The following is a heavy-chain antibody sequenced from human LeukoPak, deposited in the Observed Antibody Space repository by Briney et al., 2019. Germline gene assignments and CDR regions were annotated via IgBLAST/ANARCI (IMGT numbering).Heavy chain of an antibody. CDR1: GYTFTSYG. CDR3: ARSSLPAAPPEYYYYYYMDV. CDR2: IIPIFGTA. Sequence: GASVTVSCTASGYTFTSYGISWVRQAPGQGLEWMGGIIPIFGTANYAQKFQGRVTITADESTSTAYMELSSLRSEDTAVYYCARSSLPAAPPEYYYYYYMDVWGKGTTVTLSS. V-gene: IGHV1-69*13. D-gene: IGHD2-2*01. J-gene: IGHJ6*03.